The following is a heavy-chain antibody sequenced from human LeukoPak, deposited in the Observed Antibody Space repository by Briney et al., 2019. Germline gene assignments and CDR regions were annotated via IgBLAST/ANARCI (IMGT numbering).Heavy chain of an antibody. CDR1: GASINSYY. V-gene: IGHV4-59*01. Sequence: SETLSLTCTVSGASINSYYWSWIQQPPGKGLEWIGCVSYSGSTDYNPALKSRVTISEDTSKSQVSLKLSSVTAADTAVYFCARGKFGDFEDWGQGTTVTVSS. D-gene: IGHD4-17*01. J-gene: IGHJ6*02. CDR3: ARGKFGDFED. CDR2: VSYSGST.